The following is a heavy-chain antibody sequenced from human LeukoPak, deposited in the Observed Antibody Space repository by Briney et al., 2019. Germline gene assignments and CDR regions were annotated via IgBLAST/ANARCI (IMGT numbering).Heavy chain of an antibody. J-gene: IGHJ4*02. CDR3: ASGRRLRSFFDY. CDR2: INHSGST. Sequence: PSETLSLTCAVYGGSFSGYYWSWIRQPPGKGLEWIGEINHSGSTNYNPSLKSRVTISVDTSKNQFSLKLSSVTAADTAVYYCASGRRLRSFFDYWGQGTLVTVSS. CDR1: GGSFSGYY. V-gene: IGHV4-34*01. D-gene: IGHD4-17*01.